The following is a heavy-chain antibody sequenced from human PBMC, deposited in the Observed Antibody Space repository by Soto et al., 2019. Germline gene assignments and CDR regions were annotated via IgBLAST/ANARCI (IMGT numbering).Heavy chain of an antibody. J-gene: IGHJ5*02. CDR1: GYTFTSYA. CDR3: AIVPWLLPRWFDP. D-gene: IGHD3-22*01. CDR2: INAGNGNT. Sequence: ASVKVSCKASGYTFTSYAMHWVRQAPGQRLEWMGWINAGNGNTKYSQKFQGRVTITRDTSASTAYMELSSLRSEDTAVYYCAIVPWLLPRWFDPSCQGTLVTVST. V-gene: IGHV1-3*01.